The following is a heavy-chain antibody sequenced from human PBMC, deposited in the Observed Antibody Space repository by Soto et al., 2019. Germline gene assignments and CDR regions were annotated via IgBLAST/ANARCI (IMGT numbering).Heavy chain of an antibody. CDR1: GASISGYY. D-gene: IGHD1-1*01. CDR3: VRDGTKTLRDWFDP. CDR2: IYATGTT. Sequence: PSETLSLTCTVSGASISGYYWSWIRKSAGRGLEWIGRIYATGTTDYNPSLKSRVMMSVDTSKKQFSLRLRSVTAADTAVYYCVRDGTKTLRDWFDPWGQGISVTVSS. V-gene: IGHV4-4*07. J-gene: IGHJ5*02.